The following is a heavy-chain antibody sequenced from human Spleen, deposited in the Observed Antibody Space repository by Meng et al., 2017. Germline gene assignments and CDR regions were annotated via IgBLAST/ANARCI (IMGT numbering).Heavy chain of an antibody. D-gene: IGHD6-6*01. CDR1: GYSFTSYW. J-gene: IGHJ6*02. CDR3: ARPMSQYSRTGGLDV. Sequence: KVSCKGSGYSFTSYWIAWVRQMRGKGLEWMGIIYAGDSDTRYSPSFQGQVTMSVDKYISTAYLQWSSLKASDSAMYYCARPMSQYSRTGGLDVWGQGTTVTVSS. V-gene: IGHV5-51*01. CDR2: IYAGDSDT.